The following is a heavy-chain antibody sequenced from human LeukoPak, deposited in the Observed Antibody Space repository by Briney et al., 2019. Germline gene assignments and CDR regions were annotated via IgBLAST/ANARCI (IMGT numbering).Heavy chain of an antibody. V-gene: IGHV3-7*01. CDR3: ATPKQEGKGRWYHDL. D-gene: IGHD1-26*01. CDR1: GFSFSKYW. J-gene: IGHJ2*01. Sequence: QPGGSLRLSCLASGFSFSKYWMTWARQSPGKGLEWLANIGQDGSEQKYVDSVKGRFTISRDNAKNSLYLQMNRLRVEDTAVYYCATPKQEGKGRWYHDLWGRGTMVTVSP. CDR2: IGQDGSEQ.